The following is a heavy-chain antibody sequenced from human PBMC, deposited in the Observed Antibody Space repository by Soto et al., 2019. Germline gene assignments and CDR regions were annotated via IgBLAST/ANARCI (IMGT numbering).Heavy chain of an antibody. D-gene: IGHD3-22*01. CDR1: GFTFSRYW. CDR3: ARIKLGGYDYFDY. V-gene: IGHV3-7*01. J-gene: IGHJ4*02. CDR2: IAQDATAK. Sequence: EVQLVESGGGLVQPGESLRLSCAASGFTFSRYWMSLVRQAPGKGLEWVANIAQDATAKPYGDSVEGRFAISRDNARNSLYLQMNSLSVEDTAVYYCARIKLGGYDYFDYWGQGTLVTVSS.